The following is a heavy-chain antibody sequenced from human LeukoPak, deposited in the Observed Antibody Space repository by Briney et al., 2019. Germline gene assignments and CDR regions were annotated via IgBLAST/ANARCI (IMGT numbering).Heavy chain of an antibody. V-gene: IGHV3-9*01. J-gene: IGHJ4*02. CDR2: ITWNSDDM. Sequence: GGSVSLSCPAYGFIFDMYCTEWVRQAPGKCMGWVSGITWNSDDMAYADSVKGRFTISRDNAKNCLYLQMNSLRVEDTALYYCTKVTDWRTGFDYWGQGTLVTVSS. CDR1: GFIFDMYC. D-gene: IGHD3-9*01. CDR3: TKVTDWRTGFDY.